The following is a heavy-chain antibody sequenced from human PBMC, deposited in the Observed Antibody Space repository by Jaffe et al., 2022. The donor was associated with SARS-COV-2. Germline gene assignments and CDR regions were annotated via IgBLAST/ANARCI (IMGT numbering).Heavy chain of an antibody. Sequence: QVQLVESGGGVVQPGRSLRLSCLASAFNFTNHGMHWVRLAPGKGLAWLAAISYDGSKTYYADDVKGRFTISRDNSKNTLYLQMDSLRAEDTAVYYCAKALRYFMGKGMDVWGQGATVTVSS. CDR1: AFNFTNHG. CDR2: ISYDGSKT. D-gene: IGHD3-9*01. V-gene: IGHV3-30*18. CDR3: AKALRYFMGKGMDV. J-gene: IGHJ6*02.